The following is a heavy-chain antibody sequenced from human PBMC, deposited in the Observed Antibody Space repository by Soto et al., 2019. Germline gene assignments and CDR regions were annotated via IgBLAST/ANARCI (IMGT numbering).Heavy chain of an antibody. J-gene: IGHJ4*02. Sequence: EVQLLESGGGLVQPGGSLRLSCAASGFTFSSYAMSWVRQAPGKGLEWVSAISGSGGSTYYTDSVKGRFTISRDNSKNTLYLQMNSLRAEDTAVYYCAKDRWSVVVPAAKDWGQGTLVTVSS. CDR1: GFTFSSYA. CDR2: ISGSGGST. CDR3: AKDRWSVVVPAAKD. D-gene: IGHD2-2*01. V-gene: IGHV3-23*01.